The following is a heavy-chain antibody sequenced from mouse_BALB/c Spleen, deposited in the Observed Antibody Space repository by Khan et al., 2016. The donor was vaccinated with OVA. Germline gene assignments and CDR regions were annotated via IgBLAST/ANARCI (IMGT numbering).Heavy chain of an antibody. CDR2: ISTYYGDA. CDR3: ARGSGHSRFAY. V-gene: IGHV1S137*01. Sequence: QVQLQQSGAELVRPGVSVKISCKGSGYTFTDYAMHWVKQSHAKSLEWIGVISTYYGDASYNQKFKGKATMTVDKSSSTAYMELDRLTSEESAIDSCARGSGHSRFAYRGQGPLVTVPA. J-gene: IGHJ3*01. CDR1: GYTFTDYA. D-gene: IGHD1-3*01.